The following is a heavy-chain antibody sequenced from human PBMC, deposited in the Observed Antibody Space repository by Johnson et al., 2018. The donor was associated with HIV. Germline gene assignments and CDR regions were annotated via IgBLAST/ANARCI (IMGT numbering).Heavy chain of an antibody. Sequence: VQLVESVGGLVQPGGSLRLSCAASGFTVSSNYMSWVRQAPGKGLEWVSVIYSGGSTYQADSVKGRFTISRDNAKNSLYLQMNSLRAEDTALYYCAKGGYDSEDAFDIWGQGTRVTVSS. D-gene: IGHD3-22*01. J-gene: IGHJ3*02. CDR2: IYSGGST. V-gene: IGHV3-66*01. CDR1: GFTVSSNY. CDR3: AKGGYDSEDAFDI.